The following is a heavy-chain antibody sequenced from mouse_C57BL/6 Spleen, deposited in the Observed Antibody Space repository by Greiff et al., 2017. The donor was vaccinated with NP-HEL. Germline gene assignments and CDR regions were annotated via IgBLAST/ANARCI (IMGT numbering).Heavy chain of an antibody. CDR2: IRNKANGYTT. J-gene: IGHJ3*01. CDR1: GFTFTDYY. V-gene: IGHV7-3*01. D-gene: IGHD2-1*01. CDR3: ANYGNYGWFAY. Sequence: EVKLMESGGGLVQPGGSLSLSCAASGFTFTDYYMSWVRQPPGKALEWLGFIRNKANGYTTEYSASVKGRFTISRDNSQSILYLQMNALRAEDSATYYCANYGNYGWFAYWGQGTLVTVSA.